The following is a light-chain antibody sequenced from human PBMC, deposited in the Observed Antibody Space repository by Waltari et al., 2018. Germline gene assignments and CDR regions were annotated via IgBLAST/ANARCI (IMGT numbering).Light chain of an antibody. V-gene: IGKV1-5*03. CDR2: KAS. CDR1: QSISNC. J-gene: IGKJ1*01. CDR3: QQYDNYWT. Sequence: DIQLTQFPSTLSASVVARVTITCRASQSISNCLAWYQQKPGKAPKLLIYKASNLESGVPSRFSGSGSGTEFTLTISSLQPDDFATYYCQQYDNYWTFGQGTKVEI.